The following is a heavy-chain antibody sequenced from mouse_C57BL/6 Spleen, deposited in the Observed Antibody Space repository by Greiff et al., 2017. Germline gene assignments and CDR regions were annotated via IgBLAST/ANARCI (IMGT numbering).Heavy chain of an antibody. CDR3: ARGGDGYFYAMDY. V-gene: IGHV1-66*01. D-gene: IGHD2-3*01. CDR2: IYPGSGNT. CDR1: GYSFTSCY. J-gene: IGHJ4*01. Sequence: QVQLQQSGPVLVKPGASVKISCKASGYSFTSCYIHWVKQRPGQGLEWIGWIYPGSGNTKYNEKFKGKATLTADTSSSAAYMQLSSLTSEDSAVYSSARGGDGYFYAMDYWGQGTSVTVSS.